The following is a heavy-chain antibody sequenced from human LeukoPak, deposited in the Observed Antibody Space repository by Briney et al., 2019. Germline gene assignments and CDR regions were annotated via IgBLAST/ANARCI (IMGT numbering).Heavy chain of an antibody. CDR2: THYTETG. CDR3: ARVPLDSTSYYYYYMDV. CDR1: GGSFSSYY. V-gene: IGHV4-59*08. D-gene: IGHD6-13*01. J-gene: IGHJ6*03. Sequence: PSETLSLTCTVTGGSFSSYYWSWIRQPPGKGLEWIAYTHYTETGDYNPSLKSRLTISLDTSKNQFSLELTSVTAADTAVYYCARVPLDSTSYYYYYMDVWGKGTTVTVSS.